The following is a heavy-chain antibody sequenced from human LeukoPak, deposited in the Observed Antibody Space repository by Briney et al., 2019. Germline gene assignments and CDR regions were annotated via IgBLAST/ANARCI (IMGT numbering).Heavy chain of an antibody. V-gene: IGHV3-48*03. D-gene: IGHD3-10*01. CDR2: ISSSGSTI. J-gene: IGHJ4*02. Sequence: GGSLRLSCAASGFTFSSYEMNWVRQAPGKGLEWVSYISSSGSTIYYADSVKGRFTISRDNAKNSLYLQMNSLRAEDTAVYYCARDYYDSGSYGGISFDNWGQGTLVTVSS. CDR3: ARDYYDSGSYGGISFDN. CDR1: GFTFSSYE.